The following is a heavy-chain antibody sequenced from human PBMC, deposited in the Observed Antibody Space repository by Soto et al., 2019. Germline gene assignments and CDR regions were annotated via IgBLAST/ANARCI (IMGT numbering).Heavy chain of an antibody. J-gene: IGHJ5*02. D-gene: IGHD5-18*01. CDR2: INAGNGNT. CDR3: ARVWLRQLPNWFDP. V-gene: IGHV1-3*01. CDR1: GYTFTSYA. Sequence: ASVKVSCKASGYTFTSYAMHWVRQAPGQRLEWMGWINAGNGNTKYSQKFQGRVTITRDTSTSTVYMELSSLRSEDTAVYYCARVWLRQLPNWFDPWGQGTLVTVSS.